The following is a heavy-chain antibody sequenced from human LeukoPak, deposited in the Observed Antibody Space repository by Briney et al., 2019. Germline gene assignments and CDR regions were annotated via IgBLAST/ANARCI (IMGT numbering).Heavy chain of an antibody. CDR2: IIPIFGTA. Sequence: SVKVSCKASGGTFSSYAISWVRQAPGQGLEWMGGIIPIFGTANYAQKFQGRVTITADESTSTAYMELSSLRSEDTAVYYCARGRTGKEEMVTTGFDYWGQGTLVTVSS. CDR1: GGTFSSYA. D-gene: IGHD5-24*01. J-gene: IGHJ4*02. V-gene: IGHV1-69*13. CDR3: ARGRTGKEEMVTTGFDY.